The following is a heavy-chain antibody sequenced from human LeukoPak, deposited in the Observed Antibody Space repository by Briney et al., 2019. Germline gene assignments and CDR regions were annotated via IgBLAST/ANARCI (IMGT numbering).Heavy chain of an antibody. V-gene: IGHV3-74*01. D-gene: IGHD5-12*01. Sequence: GGSLRLSCAASGFTFSSYWMHWVRQAPGKGLVWVSRINSDGSSTSYADSVKGRFTISRDNAKNTLYLQMNSLRAEDTAVYYYASGYEAYYYYYGMDVWGQGTTVTVSS. CDR2: INSDGSST. CDR3: ASGYEAYYYYYGMDV. J-gene: IGHJ6*02. CDR1: GFTFSSYW.